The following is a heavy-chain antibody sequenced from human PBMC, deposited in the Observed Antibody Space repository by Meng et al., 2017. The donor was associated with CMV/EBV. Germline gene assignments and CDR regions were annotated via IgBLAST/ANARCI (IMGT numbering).Heavy chain of an antibody. V-gene: IGHV3-74*01. CDR3: ARGLYGPDY. J-gene: IGHJ4*02. Sequence: GGSLRLSCAASGFTFSDYWMHWVRQAPGKGLVWVSRINNDGGNTVYADSVKGRFTFSRDNAKNTLYLQMNSLRAEGTAVYYCARGLYGPDYWGQGTLVTVSS. CDR2: INNDGGNT. D-gene: IGHD4-17*01. CDR1: GFTFSDYW.